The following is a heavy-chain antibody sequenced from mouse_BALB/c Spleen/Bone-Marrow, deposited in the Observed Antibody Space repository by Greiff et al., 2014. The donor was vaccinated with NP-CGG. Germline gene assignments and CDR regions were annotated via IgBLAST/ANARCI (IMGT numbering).Heavy chain of an antibody. Sequence: VQLQQSGAELVKPGASVKLSCTASGFNIKDTYMHWVKQRPEQGLEWIGRIDPANGNTKYDPKFKGKATITADTSSNTAYLQLMKLTSVATDDYSCATYYKYDRRFAYWGQGTLVTVSA. CDR3: ATYYKYDRRFAY. V-gene: IGHV14-3*02. CDR1: GFNIKDTY. CDR2: IDPANGNT. J-gene: IGHJ3*01. D-gene: IGHD2-14*01.